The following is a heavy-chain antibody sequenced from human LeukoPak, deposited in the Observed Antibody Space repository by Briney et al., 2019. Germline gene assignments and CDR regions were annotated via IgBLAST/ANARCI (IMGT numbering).Heavy chain of an antibody. D-gene: IGHD4-17*01. V-gene: IGHV3-23*01. CDR2: ISESGGNI. CDR3: AKPADGDYVPFDS. CDR1: GFTFSTYA. Sequence: GGSLRLSCAASGFTFSTYAMIWVRQAPGNGLEWVSRISESGGNIFYADSVKGRFTSSRDNSKRTLYLQMNSLRAEDTAVYFCAKPADGDYVPFDSWGQGTLVTVSS. J-gene: IGHJ4*02.